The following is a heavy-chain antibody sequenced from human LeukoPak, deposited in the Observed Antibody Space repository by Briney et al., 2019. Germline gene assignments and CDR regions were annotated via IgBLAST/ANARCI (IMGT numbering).Heavy chain of an antibody. CDR1: GYSFTAYW. Sequence: GESLKISCKGSGYSFTAYWIGWVRQMPGKGLEWMGIISPGDSDTRYSPSFQGQVTISADKSINTAYLQWGSLKASDTAMYYCARFVSGGSIDYWGQGTLVTVSS. CDR3: ARFVSGGSIDY. V-gene: IGHV5-51*01. J-gene: IGHJ4*02. D-gene: IGHD4-23*01. CDR2: ISPGDSDT.